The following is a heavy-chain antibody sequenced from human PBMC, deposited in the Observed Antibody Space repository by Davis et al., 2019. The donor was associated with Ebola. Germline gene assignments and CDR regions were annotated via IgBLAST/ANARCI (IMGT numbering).Heavy chain of an antibody. V-gene: IGHV3-74*03. Sequence: HTGGSLRLSCAASGFTFSSYAMNWVRQAPGKGLAWVSRINGDGSSTTYAESVRGRLTISRDNANNMMYLQMNSLRVEGTAVYYCVRPGDYGAYAWFDPWGQGTLVTVSS. CDR1: GFTFSSYA. CDR3: VRPGDYGAYAWFDP. D-gene: IGHD4-17*01. J-gene: IGHJ5*02. CDR2: INGDGSST.